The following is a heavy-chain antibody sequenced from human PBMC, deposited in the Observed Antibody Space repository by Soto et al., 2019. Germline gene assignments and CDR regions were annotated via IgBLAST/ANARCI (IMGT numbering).Heavy chain of an antibody. V-gene: IGHV1-3*04. CDR1: GYTFISYA. CDR2: INIGNANT. Sequence: QVQLVQSGTEEKKPGASVKVSCKTSGYTFISYAVHWVRQAPGQSLEWMGWINIGNANTKYSQKFKGRVTITNGTSASTASMELSSLTSEDTAVYYCARGRVAGYTYGYGFDYWGQGTLVTVSS. CDR3: ARGRVAGYTYGYGFDY. J-gene: IGHJ4*02. D-gene: IGHD5-18*01.